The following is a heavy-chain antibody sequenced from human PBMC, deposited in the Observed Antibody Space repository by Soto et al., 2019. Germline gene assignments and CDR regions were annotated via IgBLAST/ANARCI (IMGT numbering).Heavy chain of an antibody. V-gene: IGHV1-2*02. J-gene: IGHJ5*02. CDR2: INPNSGGT. D-gene: IGHD6-13*01. CDR3: ARGLKLSSWFHEDWFDP. CDR1: GYTFTGYY. Sequence: ASVKVSCKASGYTFTGYYMHWVRQAPGQGLEWMGWINPNSGGTNYAQKFQGRATMTRDTSISTAYMELSRLRSDDTAVYYCARGLKLSSWFHEDWFDPWGQGTLVTVSS.